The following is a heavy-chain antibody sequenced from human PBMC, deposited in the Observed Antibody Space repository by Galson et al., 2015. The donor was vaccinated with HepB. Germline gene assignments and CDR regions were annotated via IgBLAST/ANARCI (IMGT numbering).Heavy chain of an antibody. J-gene: IGHJ4*02. Sequence: SLRLSCAASGFTFSSYAMHWVHQAPGKGLEWVAVISYDGSNKYYADSVKGRFTISRDNSKNTLYLQMNSLRAEDTAVYYCAGGGYSSSWYGSFDYWGQGTLVTVSS. D-gene: IGHD6-13*01. CDR1: GFTFSSYA. V-gene: IGHV3-30-3*01. CDR3: AGGGYSSSWYGSFDY. CDR2: ISYDGSNK.